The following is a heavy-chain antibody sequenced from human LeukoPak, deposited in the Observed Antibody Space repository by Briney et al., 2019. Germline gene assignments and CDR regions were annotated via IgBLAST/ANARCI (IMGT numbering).Heavy chain of an antibody. CDR3: ARACFTPWCYGTYGS. J-gene: IGHJ5*02. CDR2: IKEDGSDK. Sequence: GSLRLSCAASGFTFSSYWMSWVRQTPGKGLEWVANIKEDGSDKYYVDSVKGQFTISRDNAKDSLYLQMNSLRAEDTAVYYCARACFTPWCYGTYGSWGQGTVVTVSS. V-gene: IGHV3-7*01. CDR1: GFTFSSYW. D-gene: IGHD4/OR15-4a*01.